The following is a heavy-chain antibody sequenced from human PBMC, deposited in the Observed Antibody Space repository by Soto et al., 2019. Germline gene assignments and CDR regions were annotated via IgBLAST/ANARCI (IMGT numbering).Heavy chain of an antibody. V-gene: IGHV3-43*01. D-gene: IGHD3-22*01. CDR3: AKDARYYDSSGYYYDY. J-gene: IGHJ4*02. CDR2: ISWDGGST. Sequence: AGGSLRLSCAASGFTFDDYTMHWVRQAPGKGLEWVSLISWDGGSTYYADSVKGRFTISRDNSKNSLYLQMNSLRTEDTALYYCAKDARYYDSSGYYYDYWGQGTLVTVSS. CDR1: GFTFDDYT.